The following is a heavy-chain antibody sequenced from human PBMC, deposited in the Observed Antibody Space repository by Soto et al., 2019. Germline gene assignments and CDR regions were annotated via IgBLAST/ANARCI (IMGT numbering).Heavy chain of an antibody. CDR1: GYSFTSYW. Sequence: PGESLKISCKGSGYSFTSYWIGWVRQMPGKGLEWMGIIYPGDSDTRYGPSFQGQVTISADKSISTAYLQWSSLKASDTAMYYCARHPTRGDSSGSFNYWGQGTLVTVSS. V-gene: IGHV5-51*01. CDR2: IYPGDSDT. J-gene: IGHJ4*02. D-gene: IGHD6-19*01. CDR3: ARHPTRGDSSGSFNY.